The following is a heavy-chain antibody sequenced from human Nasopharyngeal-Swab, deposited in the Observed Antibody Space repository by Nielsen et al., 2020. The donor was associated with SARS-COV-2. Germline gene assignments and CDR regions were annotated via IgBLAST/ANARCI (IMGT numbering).Heavy chain of an antibody. J-gene: IGHJ4*02. V-gene: IGHV3-48*03. D-gene: IGHD1-26*01. Sequence: GGSLRLSCAASGVTFSNYEMNWVRQAPGKGLEWVSYISSSGSTIYYGDSVKGRFTISRDNAKKSLYLQMNSLRAEDTAVYYCARGRARIVGATDFDYWGQGTLVTVSS. CDR2: ISSSGSTI. CDR1: GVTFSNYE. CDR3: ARGRARIVGATDFDY.